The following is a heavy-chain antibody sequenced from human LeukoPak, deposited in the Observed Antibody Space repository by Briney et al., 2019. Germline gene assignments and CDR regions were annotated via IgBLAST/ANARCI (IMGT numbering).Heavy chain of an antibody. Sequence: PGGSLRLSCAASGFTFSSYSMNWVRQAPGKGLEWVSSISSSSSYIYYADSVKGRFTISRDNAKNSLYLQMNSLRAEDTAVYYCAKARGSTSRSFYYFDYWGQGTLVTVSS. D-gene: IGHD2-2*01. CDR1: GFTFSSYS. J-gene: IGHJ4*02. CDR3: AKARGSTSRSFYYFDY. CDR2: ISSSSSYI. V-gene: IGHV3-21*01.